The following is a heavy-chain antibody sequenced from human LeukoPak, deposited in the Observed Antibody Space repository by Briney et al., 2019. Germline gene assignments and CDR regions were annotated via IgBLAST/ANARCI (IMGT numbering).Heavy chain of an antibody. V-gene: IGHV3-74*01. CDR1: GFTFSSYA. Sequence: PGGSLRLSCAASGFTFSSYAMSWVRQAPGKGLVWVSRINSDGSSTSYADSVKGRFTISRDNAKNTLYLQMNSLRAEDTAVYYCARESPPSPDGNWGQGTLVTVSS. J-gene: IGHJ4*02. D-gene: IGHD1-26*01. CDR2: INSDGSST. CDR3: ARESPPSPDGN.